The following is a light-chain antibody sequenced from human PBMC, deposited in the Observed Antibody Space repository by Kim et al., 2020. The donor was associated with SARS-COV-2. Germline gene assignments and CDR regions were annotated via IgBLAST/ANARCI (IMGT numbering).Light chain of an antibody. V-gene: IGKV3-15*01. CDR1: RSVSSH. CDR3: QPYVNWPLT. Sequence: EIVMTQSPATLSVSPGERATLSCRASRSVSSHLAWYQQKPGQGPRLLIYGASTRATGVPDRFSGSGSGTDFTLTISSLHSEDFAVYYCQPYVNWPLTFGGGTKVDIQ. CDR2: GAS. J-gene: IGKJ4*01.